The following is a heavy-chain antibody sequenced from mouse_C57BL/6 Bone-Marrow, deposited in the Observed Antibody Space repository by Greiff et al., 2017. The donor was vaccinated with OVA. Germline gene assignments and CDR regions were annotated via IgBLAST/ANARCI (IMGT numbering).Heavy chain of an antibody. CDR2: IDPEDGDT. D-gene: IGHD3-2*02. J-gene: IGHJ3*01. CDR1: GFNITDYY. V-gene: IGHV14-1*01. Sequence: EVQLQQSGAELVRPGASVKLSCTASGFNITDYYMHWVKQRPEQGLEWIGRIDPEDGDTDYAPTFQGKATMTADTSSNTAYLQLSSLTSEDTAVYCCTGQLRPGFGYWGQGALVTVSA. CDR3: TGQLRPGFGY.